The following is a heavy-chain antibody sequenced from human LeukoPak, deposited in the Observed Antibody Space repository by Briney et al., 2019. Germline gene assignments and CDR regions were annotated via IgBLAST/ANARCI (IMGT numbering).Heavy chain of an antibody. J-gene: IGHJ4*02. CDR2: ISGSGGST. CDR1: GFNFKNYA. D-gene: IGHD4-17*01. V-gene: IGHV3-23*01. CDR3: AKEPYGDNGLVLGY. Sequence: RRSLRLSCAASGFNFKNYAMNWVRLAPGKGLGWVSAISGSGGSTYYADSVKGRFTISRDNSKNTLYLQMHSLRAEDTALYYCAKEPYGDNGLVLGYWGQGTLVTVSS.